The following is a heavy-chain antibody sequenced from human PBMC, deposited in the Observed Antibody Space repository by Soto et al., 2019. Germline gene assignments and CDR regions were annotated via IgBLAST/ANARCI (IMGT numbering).Heavy chain of an antibody. CDR3: AQDRGWGVVSPSHDY. CDR2: IRATGGQT. CDR1: GFTFRNFV. V-gene: IGHV3-23*01. D-gene: IGHD2-21*01. J-gene: IGHJ4*02. Sequence: DVQLLESGGGMVQPGGSLRLSCAASGFTFRNFVMSWVRQAPGKGLEWVSAIRATGGQTFYADSVKGRFTISRDNSKNMLYLQINSLRDEDTALYFCAQDRGWGVVSPSHDYWGQGTLVTVSS.